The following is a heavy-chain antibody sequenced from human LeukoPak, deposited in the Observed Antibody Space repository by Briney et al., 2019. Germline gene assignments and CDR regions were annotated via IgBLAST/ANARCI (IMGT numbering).Heavy chain of an antibody. CDR3: ARRGTGHGMDV. Sequence: GGSLRPSCAASGFTFSNYWIHWVRQVPGKGLVWVSRINNDGSSASYVDSVKGRFTISRDNAKNTLFLQMNSLRAEDTAVYYCARRGTGHGMDVWGQGTTVIVSS. CDR1: GFTFSNYW. V-gene: IGHV3-74*01. CDR2: INNDGSSA. D-gene: IGHD1-1*01. J-gene: IGHJ6*02.